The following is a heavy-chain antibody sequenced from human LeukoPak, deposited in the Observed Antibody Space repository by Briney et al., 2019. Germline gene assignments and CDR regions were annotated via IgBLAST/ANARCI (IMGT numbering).Heavy chain of an antibody. J-gene: IGHJ3*02. V-gene: IGHV4-4*07. CDR2: IYTSGST. D-gene: IGHD3-22*01. Sequence: SETLSLTCTVSGGSISSYYWSWIRQPAGKGLEWIGRIYTSGSTNYNPSLKSRVTMSVDTSKNQFSLKLSSVTAADTAVYYCARDMIEVPRDAFDIWGQGTMVTVSS. CDR1: GGSISSYY. CDR3: ARDMIEVPRDAFDI.